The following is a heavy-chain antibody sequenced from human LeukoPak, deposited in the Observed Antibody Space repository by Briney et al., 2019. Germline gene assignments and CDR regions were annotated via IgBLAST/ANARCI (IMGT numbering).Heavy chain of an antibody. Sequence: GGSLRLSCAGSGFSVSDNYMTWVRQAPGKGLEWVSVTYSGGTTYYADSVEGRFTISRDNSKNTLYLQMNSLRTEDTAVYYCAKEGGLGYCSTTSCAFAHWGRGTLVTVS. CDR2: TYSGGTT. CDR1: GFSVSDNY. CDR3: AKEGGLGYCSTTSCAFAH. D-gene: IGHD2-2*01. J-gene: IGHJ4*02. V-gene: IGHV3-53*01.